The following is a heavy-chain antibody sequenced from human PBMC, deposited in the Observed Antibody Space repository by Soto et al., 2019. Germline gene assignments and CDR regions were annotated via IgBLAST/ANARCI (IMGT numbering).Heavy chain of an antibody. CDR3: ARGVGYSDSSGYPFDS. CDR1: GDTLSTYY. J-gene: IGHJ4*02. Sequence: VQLVQSGAEVKRPGASVKISCKASGDTLSTYYMHWARQAPGQGLEWMGIINPRSGKTNYPQKSQGRVTRTRDTSTTTVSMELSTLRSADTAMYYCARGVGYSDSSGYPFDSWGQGTLVTVSS. D-gene: IGHD3-22*01. CDR2: INPRSGKT. V-gene: IGHV1-46*03.